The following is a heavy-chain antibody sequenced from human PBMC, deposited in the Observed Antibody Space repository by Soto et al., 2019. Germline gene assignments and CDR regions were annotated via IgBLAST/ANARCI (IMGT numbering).Heavy chain of an antibody. CDR2: VYYTGTA. CDR1: NFSVLTSIYY. Sequence: SETLSLTCTVSNFSVLTSIYYWAWIRQPPGKGLEWVGTVYYTGTAYYNPSLQSRVTISIDTSKNQFSLNLNSVTAADTAVYYCARNWNLALVPAAYFDSWGQGTLVTVSS. CDR3: ARNWNLALVPAAYFDS. V-gene: IGHV4-39*01. D-gene: IGHD2-2*01. J-gene: IGHJ4*02.